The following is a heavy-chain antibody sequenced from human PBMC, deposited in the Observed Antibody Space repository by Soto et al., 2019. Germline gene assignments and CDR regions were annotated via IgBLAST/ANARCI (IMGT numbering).Heavy chain of an antibody. D-gene: IGHD2-15*01. V-gene: IGHV3-30-3*01. J-gene: IGHJ4*02. CDR3: ARGHSTRGLDY. CDR2: ISYDGSSK. CDR1: GFTFSSYA. Sequence: GSLRLSCAASGFTFSSYAMHWVRQAPGKGLEWVAVISYDGSSKYYADSVKGRFTISRDNSKNTLYLQMNSLRAEDTAVYYCARGHSTRGLDYWGQGTLVTVSS.